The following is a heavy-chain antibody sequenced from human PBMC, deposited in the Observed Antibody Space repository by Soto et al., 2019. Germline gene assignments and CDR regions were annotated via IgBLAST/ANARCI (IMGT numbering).Heavy chain of an antibody. D-gene: IGHD3-10*01. Sequence: PGGSLRLSCSASGFTFSMFSMHWVRQAPGKGLEYVSGISSNGDSTYYADSVKGRFTISRDNSKNTLYLQMSSLRAVDTAVYYCARDSSYYGSGTYTVDPWGQGTLVTVSS. CDR1: GFTFSMFS. CDR2: ISSNGDST. V-gene: IGHV3-64D*06. J-gene: IGHJ5*02. CDR3: ARDSSYYGSGTYTVDP.